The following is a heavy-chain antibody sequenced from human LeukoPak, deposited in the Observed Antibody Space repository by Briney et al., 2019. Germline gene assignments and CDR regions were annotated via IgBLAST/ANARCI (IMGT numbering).Heavy chain of an antibody. CDR3: ARHMYYYDSSGYYRFDP. V-gene: IGHV4-4*09. D-gene: IGHD3-22*01. CDR1: GGSMSSYY. J-gene: IGHJ5*02. CDR2: IYTSGST. Sequence: KASETLCLTCTVSGGSMSSYYWSWIRQPPGKGLEWIGYIYTSGSTNYNPSLKSRVTISVDTSKNQFSLKLSSVTAADTAVYYCARHMYYYDSSGYYRFDPWGQGTLVTVSS.